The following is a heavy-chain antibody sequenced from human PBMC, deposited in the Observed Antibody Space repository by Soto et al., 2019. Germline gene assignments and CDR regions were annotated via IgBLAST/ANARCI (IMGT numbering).Heavy chain of an antibody. V-gene: IGHV4-59*01. Sequence: KLSETLSLTCSVSGGSMSEYFWSWIRQSPGKGLEWIGYIYYLGSTDYNPSLKSRVTISVDTSKRQFSLRLTSVTAADTAVYYCARDGYDGSGSPYPAYWGPGTQVTVS. J-gene: IGHJ4*02. CDR2: IYYLGST. CDR3: ARDGYDGSGSPYPAY. D-gene: IGHD3-10*01. CDR1: GGSMSEYF.